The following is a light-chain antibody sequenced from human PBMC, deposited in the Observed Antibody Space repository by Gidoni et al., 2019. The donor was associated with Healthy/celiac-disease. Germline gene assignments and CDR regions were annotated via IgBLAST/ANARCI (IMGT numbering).Light chain of an antibody. J-gene: IGKJ4*01. CDR2: WAS. V-gene: IGKV4-1*01. Sequence: DIVMTQSPDSLTVSLGERATINCKSSQSVLYSSNNKNYFAWYQHKPGQPPKLLIYWASTRESGVPDRFSGSGSGTDFTLTISSLQAEDVAVYYCQQYYSTPLTFXGXTKVEIK. CDR3: QQYYSTPLT. CDR1: QSVLYSSNNKNY.